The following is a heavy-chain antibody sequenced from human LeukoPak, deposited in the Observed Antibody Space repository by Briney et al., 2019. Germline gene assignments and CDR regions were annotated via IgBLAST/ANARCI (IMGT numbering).Heavy chain of an antibody. CDR3: ARTAVGYCSSTSCYGQDYYYYYGMDV. J-gene: IGHJ6*02. CDR1: GYTFTGCY. CDR2: INPNSGGT. D-gene: IGHD2-2*01. V-gene: IGHV1-2*04. Sequence: ASVKVSCKASGYTFTGCYMHWVRQAPGQGLEWMGWINPNSGGTNYAQKFQGWVTMTRDTSISTAYMELSRLRSDDTAVYYCARTAVGYCSSTSCYGQDYYYYYGMDVWGQGTTVTVSS.